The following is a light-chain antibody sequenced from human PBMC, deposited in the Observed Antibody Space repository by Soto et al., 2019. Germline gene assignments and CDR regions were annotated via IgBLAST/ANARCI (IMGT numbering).Light chain of an antibody. V-gene: IGLV2-14*01. CDR1: SSDIGGYYY. J-gene: IGLJ1*01. Sequence: QSALTQPASVSGSPGQSITISCTGTSSDIGGYYYVSWYQHHPGKAPKLIIYQVTNRPSGVSHRFSGSKSGNTASLTISGLQAEDEADYYCCSYAGSYSYAFATGTKVTVL. CDR3: CSYAGSYSYA. CDR2: QVT.